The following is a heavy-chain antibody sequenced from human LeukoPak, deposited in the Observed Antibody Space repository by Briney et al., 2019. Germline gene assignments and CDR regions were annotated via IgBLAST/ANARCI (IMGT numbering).Heavy chain of an antibody. V-gene: IGHV3-74*01. D-gene: IGHD4-23*01. CDR2: IFSDGSNL. CDR1: GFTFSSYW. Sequence: GGSLRLSCAAPGFTFSSYWMHWVRQAPGKGLVWISRIFSDGSNLNYADSVKGRFTISRDNAKNTLDLQMNSLRAEDTAVYYCARGRTYGGNFYDYWGQGTLVSVSS. CDR3: ARGRTYGGNFYDY. J-gene: IGHJ4*02.